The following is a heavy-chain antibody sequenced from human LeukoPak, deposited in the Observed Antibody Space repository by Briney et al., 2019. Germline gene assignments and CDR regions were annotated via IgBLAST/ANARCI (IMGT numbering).Heavy chain of an antibody. CDR2: FDPEDGET. J-gene: IGHJ6*02. V-gene: IGHV1-24*01. CDR3: ARAGINYYDSSGPNYYYHGMDV. CDR1: GYTLTELS. D-gene: IGHD3-22*01. Sequence: ASVTVSCKVSGYTLTELSMHWVRQAPGKGLEWMGGFDPEDGETIYAQKFQGRVTITADESTSTAYMELSSLRSEDTAVYYCARAGINYYDSSGPNYYYHGMDVWGQGTTVTVSS.